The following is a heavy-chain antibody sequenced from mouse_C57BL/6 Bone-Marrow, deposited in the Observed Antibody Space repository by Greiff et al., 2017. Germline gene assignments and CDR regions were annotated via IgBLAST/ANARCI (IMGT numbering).Heavy chain of an antibody. V-gene: IGHV1-14*01. J-gene: IGHJ1*03. D-gene: IGHD1-1*01. CDR3: ARYPVYYGGSYCWYFDV. CDR2: IYPYNDGT. CDR1: GYTFTSYV. Sequence: VQLQQSGPELVKPGASVKMSCKASGYTFTSYVMHWVKQKPGQGLEWIGYIYPYNDGTKYNEKFKGKATLTSDKSSSTAYMELSSLTSEDSAVYYCARYPVYYGGSYCWYFDVWGTGTTVTVSS.